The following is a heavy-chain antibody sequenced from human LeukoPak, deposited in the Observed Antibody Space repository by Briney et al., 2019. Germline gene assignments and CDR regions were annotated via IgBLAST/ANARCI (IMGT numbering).Heavy chain of an antibody. CDR2: IYHSGST. Sequence: PSETLSLTCTVSGYSISSGYYWGWIRQPPGKGLEWIGSIYHSGSTYYNPSLKSRVTISVDTSKNQFSLKLSSVTAADTAVYYCARGGPIVGATSPYYFDYWGQGTLVTVSS. CDR1: GYSISSGYY. CDR3: ARGGPIVGATSPYYFDY. J-gene: IGHJ4*02. D-gene: IGHD1-26*01. V-gene: IGHV4-38-2*02.